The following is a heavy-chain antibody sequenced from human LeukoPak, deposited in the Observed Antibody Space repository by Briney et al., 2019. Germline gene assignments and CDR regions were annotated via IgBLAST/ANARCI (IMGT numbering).Heavy chain of an antibody. Sequence: PGGSLRLSCAASGFTFSRFWMSWVRQAPGKGLEWVANIKQDGSEKYYVESVKGRFTISRDNAKNSLYLQMNSLTAEDTAVYYCARGYGDSIHFDYWGQGTLVTVSS. CDR3: ARGYGDSIHFDY. CDR1: GFTFSRFW. V-gene: IGHV3-7*04. CDR2: IKQDGSEK. D-gene: IGHD4-17*01. J-gene: IGHJ4*02.